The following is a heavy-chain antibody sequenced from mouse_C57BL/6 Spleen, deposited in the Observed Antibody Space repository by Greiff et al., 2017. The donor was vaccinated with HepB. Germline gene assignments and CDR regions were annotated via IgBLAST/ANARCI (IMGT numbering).Heavy chain of an antibody. J-gene: IGHJ4*01. V-gene: IGHV1-15*01. D-gene: IGHD1-1*01. CDR1: GYTFTDYE. Sequence: QVQLQQSGAELVRPGASVTLSCKASGYTFTDYEMHWVKQTPVHGLEWIGAIDPETGGTAYNQKFKGKAILTADKSSSTAYMELRSLTSEDSAVYYCTRVTTVVEYAMDYWGQGTSVTVSS. CDR3: TRVTTVVEYAMDY. CDR2: IDPETGGT.